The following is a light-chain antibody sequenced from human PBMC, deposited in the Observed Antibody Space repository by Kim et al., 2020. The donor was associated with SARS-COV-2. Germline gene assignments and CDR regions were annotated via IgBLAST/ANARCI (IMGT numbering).Light chain of an antibody. CDR3: QQYGGSPT. J-gene: IGKJ5*01. CDR2: GAS. Sequence: EIVLTQSPGTLSLSPGERGTLSCRASQSVSSSYLAWYQQKPGQAPRLLIHGASSRATGIPDRFSGSGSGTDFTLTISRLEPEDFAVYYCQQYGGSPTFGQGTRLEIK. V-gene: IGKV3-20*01. CDR1: QSVSSSY.